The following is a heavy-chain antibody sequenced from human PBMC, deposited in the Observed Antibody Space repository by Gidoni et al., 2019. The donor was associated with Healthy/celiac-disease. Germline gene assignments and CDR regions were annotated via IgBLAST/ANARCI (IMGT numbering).Heavy chain of an antibody. D-gene: IGHD3-10*01. J-gene: IGHJ4*02. Sequence: QVQLQQWGAGLLKPSETLSLTCAVYGGSFSGYYWSWIRQPPGKGLEWIGEINHSGSTNYNPSLKSRVTISVDTSKNQFSLKLSSVTAADTAVYYCARESDRRITMVRGVIRILPFDYWGQGTLVTVSS. CDR1: GGSFSGYY. CDR2: INHSGST. CDR3: ARESDRRITMVRGVIRILPFDY. V-gene: IGHV4-34*01.